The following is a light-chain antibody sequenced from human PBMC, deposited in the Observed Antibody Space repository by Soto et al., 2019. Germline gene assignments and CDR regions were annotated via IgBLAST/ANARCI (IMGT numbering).Light chain of an antibody. V-gene: IGKV3-15*01. CDR3: QQYNNWPWT. CDR2: GAS. CDR1: QSVSSN. J-gene: IGKJ1*01. Sequence: MTQSPATLSVSTGERATLYCRASQSVSSNLAWYQQKPGQAPRLLIYGASTRATGIPARFSGSGSGTEFTLTISSLQSEDFAVYYCQQYNNWPWTFGQGTMVDIK.